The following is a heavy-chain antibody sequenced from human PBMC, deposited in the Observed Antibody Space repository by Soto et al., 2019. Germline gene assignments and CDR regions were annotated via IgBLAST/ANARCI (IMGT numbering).Heavy chain of an antibody. J-gene: IGHJ5*02. D-gene: IGHD2-15*01. V-gene: IGHV3-23*01. Sequence: EVQLLESGGGLVQPGGSLRLSCAASGFTFSSYAMSWVRQAPGKGLEWVSGISGSGGSTYYADSVKSRFTISRDNSKNTLYLQMNSLRAEYTAVYFCAKGGCSGVSCGWFDPWGQGTLVTVSS. CDR3: AKGGCSGVSCGWFDP. CDR1: GFTFSSYA. CDR2: ISGSGGST.